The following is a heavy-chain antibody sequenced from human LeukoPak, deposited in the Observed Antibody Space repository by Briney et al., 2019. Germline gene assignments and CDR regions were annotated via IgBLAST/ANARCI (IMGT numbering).Heavy chain of an antibody. Sequence: GASVKVSCKSSGYTSRTYGISWMRQAPGQGLEWMGWISFHNGSTNYAQKFHGRLTMTTDTSTSTAYMELRSLRSDDTGVYYCARDVPGSIGTTARFDPWGQGTLVTVSS. V-gene: IGHV1-18*01. CDR1: GYTSRTYG. J-gene: IGHJ5*02. D-gene: IGHD1-1*01. CDR2: ISFHNGST. CDR3: ARDVPGSIGTTARFDP.